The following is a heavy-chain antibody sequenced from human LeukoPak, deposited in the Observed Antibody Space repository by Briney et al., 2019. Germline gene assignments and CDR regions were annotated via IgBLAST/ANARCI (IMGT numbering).Heavy chain of an antibody. J-gene: IGHJ4*02. CDR3: ARETDYGDYLGYFDY. D-gene: IGHD4-17*01. V-gene: IGHV4-39*02. Sequence: PSETLSLTCTVSGGSISSYYWGWIRQPPGKGLEWIGSIYYSGSTYYNPSLKSRVTISVDTSKNQFSLKLSSVTAADTAVYYCARETDYGDYLGYFDYWGQGTLVTVSS. CDR1: GGSISSYY. CDR2: IYYSGST.